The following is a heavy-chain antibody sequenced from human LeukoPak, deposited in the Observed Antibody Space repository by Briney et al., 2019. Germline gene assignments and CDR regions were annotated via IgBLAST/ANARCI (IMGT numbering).Heavy chain of an antibody. Sequence: GGSLRLSCAASGFTFSSYSMNWVRQAPGKGLDWVSSISPTSSYTSYTDSVKGRFTISRDNAKNSLYLQMNSLRVEDTAVYYCARDWASFSSPLAVPLDYWGQGTLVTVSS. CDR3: ARDWASFSSPLAVPLDY. D-gene: IGHD6-13*01. CDR1: GFTFSSYS. V-gene: IGHV3-21*04. J-gene: IGHJ4*02. CDR2: ISPTSSYT.